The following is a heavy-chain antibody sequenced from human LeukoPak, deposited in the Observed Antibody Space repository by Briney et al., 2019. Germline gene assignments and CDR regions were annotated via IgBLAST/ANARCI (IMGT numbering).Heavy chain of an antibody. D-gene: IGHD6-19*01. Sequence: SETLSLTCTVSGGSISSYYWSWIRQPPGKGLEWIGEINHSGSTNYNPSLKSRVTISVDTSKNQFSLKLSSVTAADTAVYYCARGGYSSGQRRRFDYWGQGTLVTVSS. CDR2: INHSGST. CDR1: GGSISSYY. J-gene: IGHJ4*02. V-gene: IGHV4-34*01. CDR3: ARGGYSSGQRRRFDY.